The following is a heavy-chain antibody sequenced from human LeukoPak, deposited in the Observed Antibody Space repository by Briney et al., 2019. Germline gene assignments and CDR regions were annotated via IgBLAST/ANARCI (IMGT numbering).Heavy chain of an antibody. D-gene: IGHD4-11*01. CDR3: ARDASYSSWRVDWFDP. Sequence: PGGSLRLSCAASGFTFSSHWMHWVRQAPGKGLVWVSRINTDGSSTSYADSVKGRFTISRDNAKNTLYLQMNSLRAEDTAVYYCARDASYSSWRVDWFDPWGQGTLVTVSS. CDR1: GFTFSSHW. CDR2: INTDGSST. J-gene: IGHJ5*02. V-gene: IGHV3-74*01.